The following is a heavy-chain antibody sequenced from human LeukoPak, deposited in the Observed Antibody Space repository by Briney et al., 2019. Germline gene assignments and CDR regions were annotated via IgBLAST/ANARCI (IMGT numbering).Heavy chain of an antibody. Sequence: PGGSLRLSCAASGFTFSSYAMHWVRQAPGKGLEWVAVISYDGSNKYYADSVKGRFTISRDNSKNTLYLQMNSLRAEDTAVYYCARGGWFENFDYWGQGTLVTVSS. D-gene: IGHD3-10*01. V-gene: IGHV3-30-3*01. CDR3: ARGGWFENFDY. CDR2: ISYDGSNK. CDR1: GFTFSSYA. J-gene: IGHJ4*02.